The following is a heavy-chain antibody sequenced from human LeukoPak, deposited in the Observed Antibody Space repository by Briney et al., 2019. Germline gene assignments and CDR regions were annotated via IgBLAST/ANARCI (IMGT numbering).Heavy chain of an antibody. J-gene: IGHJ4*02. CDR2: IKQDGSEK. V-gene: IGHV3-7*01. Sequence: GGSLRLSCAASGFTFSSYWMSWVRQAPGKGLEWVANIKQDGSEKYYVDSVKGRFTISRDNAKNSLYLQMNSLRAEDTAVYYCARDEGGVYAKHTPYYYFDYWGQGTLVTVSS. CDR3: ARDEGGVYAKHTPYYYFDY. D-gene: IGHD2-8*01. CDR1: GFTFSSYW.